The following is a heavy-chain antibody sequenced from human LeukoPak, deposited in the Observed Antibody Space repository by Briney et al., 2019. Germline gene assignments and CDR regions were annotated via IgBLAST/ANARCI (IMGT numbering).Heavy chain of an antibody. CDR3: VRGGNYYDY. CDR1: GFTFSSYA. D-gene: IGHD2-15*01. V-gene: IGHV3-23*01. J-gene: IGHJ4*02. Sequence: GGSLRLSCAASGFTFSSYAMSWVRQAPGKGLEWVSAISGSGGSTYYADSVKGRFTISRDNAENLLFLQMNSLRAEDTAIYYCVRGGNYYDYWGQGTLLTVSS. CDR2: ISGSGGST.